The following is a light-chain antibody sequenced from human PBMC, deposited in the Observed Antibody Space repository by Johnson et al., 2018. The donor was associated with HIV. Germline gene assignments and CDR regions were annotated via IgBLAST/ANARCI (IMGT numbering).Light chain of an antibody. CDR3: GTWDSSLSAGNYV. V-gene: IGLV1-51*02. CDR1: NSNIGNNY. Sequence: QSVLTQPPSVSAAPGQKVTISCSGSNSNIGNNYVSWYQQLPGTAPKLLIYENNKRPSGIPDRFSGSKSGTSATLGITGLQTGDEADYYCGTWDSSLSAGNYVFGTGTNVTVL. J-gene: IGLJ1*01. CDR2: ENN.